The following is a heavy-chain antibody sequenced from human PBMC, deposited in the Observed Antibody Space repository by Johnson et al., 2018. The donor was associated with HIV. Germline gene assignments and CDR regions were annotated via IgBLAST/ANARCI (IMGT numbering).Heavy chain of an antibody. V-gene: IGHV3-30-3*01. CDR2: ISYDGSNK. J-gene: IGHJ3*02. D-gene: IGHD2-15*01. CDR3: ARECSGGSCYPLDHDAFDI. CDR1: GFTFSSYA. Sequence: QMLLVESGGGVVQPGRSLRLSCAASGFTFSSYAMHWVRQAPGQGLEWVAVISYDGSNKYYADSVKGRFTISRDNSKNTLYLQMNSLRAEDTAVYYCARECSGGSCYPLDHDAFDIWGQGTMVTVSS.